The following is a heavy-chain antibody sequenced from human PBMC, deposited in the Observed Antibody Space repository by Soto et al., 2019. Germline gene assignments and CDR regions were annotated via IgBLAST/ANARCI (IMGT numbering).Heavy chain of an antibody. CDR3: ARENVPHGGSSNVVDY. CDR1: GYTFTSYY. D-gene: IGHD2-15*01. V-gene: IGHV1-46*01. CDR2: INPDGGRT. Sequence: QVQLVQSGAEVKKPGASVKVSCKASGYTFTSYYMHWVRQAPGQGPEWMGIINPDGGRTSYAPKFQGRVTMTRDMSTSTHYMELSSLRSDDTSVYYCARENVPHGGSSNVVDYWGQGTQVIVSS. J-gene: IGHJ4*02.